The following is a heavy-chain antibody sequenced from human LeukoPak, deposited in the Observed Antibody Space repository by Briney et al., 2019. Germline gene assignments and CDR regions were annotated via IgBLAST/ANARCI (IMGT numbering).Heavy chain of an antibody. CDR3: AKGKRYCAGGRCSPGFDA. Sequence: GGSLRLSCAASGFTFHSDAMHWVRQVPGKGLEWVSVISGDGDNTYYADSVKGRFTISRDNCKNTLHLQMNSLRAEDTAVYYCAKGKRYCAGGRCSPGFDAWGERALFTVSS. J-gene: IGHJ5*02. CDR2: ISGDGDNT. CDR1: GFTFHSDA. V-gene: IGHV3-43*02. D-gene: IGHD2-15*01.